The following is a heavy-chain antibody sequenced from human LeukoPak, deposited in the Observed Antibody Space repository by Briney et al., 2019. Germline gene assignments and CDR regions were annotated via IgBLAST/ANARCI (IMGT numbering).Heavy chain of an antibody. Sequence: GGSLRLSCAASGFTVSSNYMSWVRQAPRKGPEWVSVIYSSDSTYYADSVKGRFTISRDNSKYTLYLQMNSLRAEDTAVYYCARGNWNYPFDYWGQGTLVTVSS. CDR2: IYSSDST. CDR3: ARGNWNYPFDY. D-gene: IGHD1-7*01. V-gene: IGHV3-53*01. J-gene: IGHJ4*02. CDR1: GFTVSSNY.